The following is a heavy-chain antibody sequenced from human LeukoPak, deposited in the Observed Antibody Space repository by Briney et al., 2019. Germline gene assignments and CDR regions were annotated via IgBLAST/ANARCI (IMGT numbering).Heavy chain of an antibody. D-gene: IGHD3-9*01. CDR2: IYYSGST. J-gene: IGHJ4*02. V-gene: IGHV4-61*01. CDR1: GDSVSSGSSY. CDR3: ARRPRNDILTGTPFDY. Sequence: PSETLSLTCTVSGDSVSSGSSYWSWIRQPPGEGLQWLGYIYYSGSTDSNPSLKSRVTISVDTSKNQFSLKLRSVTAADTAVYYCARRPRNDILTGTPFDYWGQGILVTVSS.